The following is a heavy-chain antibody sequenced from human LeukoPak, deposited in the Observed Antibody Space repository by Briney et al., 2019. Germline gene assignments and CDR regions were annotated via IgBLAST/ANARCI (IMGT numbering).Heavy chain of an antibody. J-gene: IGHJ4*02. CDR1: GFRLSDYY. CDR3: TRERRGSYRAFES. Sequence: PGGSLRLSCAASGFRLSDYYMSWVRQAPGKQLEWISYITTSGSSTDYADSVKGRFTISRDNAKNSVVLQMDSLRAEDTAVYYCTRERRGSYRAFESWGQGTLVSVSS. D-gene: IGHD3-16*01. CDR2: ITTSGSST. V-gene: IGHV3-11*01.